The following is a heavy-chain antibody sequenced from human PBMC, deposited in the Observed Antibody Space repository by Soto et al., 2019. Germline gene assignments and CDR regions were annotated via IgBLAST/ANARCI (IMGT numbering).Heavy chain of an antibody. Sequence: PSETLSLTCAVYGGSFSGYYWSWIRQPPGKGLEWIGEINHSGSTNYNPSLKGRVTISVDTSKNQFSLKLSSVTAADTAVYYCARGLPGGLQSPSTLDYWGQGTLVTVSS. V-gene: IGHV4-34*01. CDR2: INHSGST. D-gene: IGHD4-4*01. CDR1: GGSFSGYY. J-gene: IGHJ4*02. CDR3: ARGLPGGLQSPSTLDY.